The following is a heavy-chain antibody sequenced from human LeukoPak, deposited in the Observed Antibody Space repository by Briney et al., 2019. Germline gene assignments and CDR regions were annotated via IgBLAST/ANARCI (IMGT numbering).Heavy chain of an antibody. CDR1: GFTFSSYG. CDR2: ISYDGSNK. Sequence: PGRSLRLSCAASGFTFSSYGMHWVRQAPGKGLEWVAVISYDGSNKYYADSVKGRFTISRDNSKNTLYLQMNSLRAEDTAVYYCARDQVEYSSGWFDAFDIWGQGTMVTVSS. V-gene: IGHV3-30*19. J-gene: IGHJ3*02. CDR3: ARDQVEYSSGWFDAFDI. D-gene: IGHD6-19*01.